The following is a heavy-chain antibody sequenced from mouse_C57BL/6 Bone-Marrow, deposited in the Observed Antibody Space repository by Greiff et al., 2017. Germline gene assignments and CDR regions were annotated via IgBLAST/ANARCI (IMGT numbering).Heavy chain of an antibody. V-gene: IGHV14-3*01. J-gene: IGHJ2*01. CDR1: GFNIKNTY. Sequence: VPLQQSVAELVRPGASVKLSCTASGFNIKNTYMHWVKQRPEQGLEWIGRIEPANGNTKYAPKFQGKATITADTSSHTAYLQLSSLTSEDTALYYWARLESWDVYFYYWGQGTPPPVAS. D-gene: IGHD4-1*01. CDR2: IEPANGNT. CDR3: ARLESWDVYFYY.